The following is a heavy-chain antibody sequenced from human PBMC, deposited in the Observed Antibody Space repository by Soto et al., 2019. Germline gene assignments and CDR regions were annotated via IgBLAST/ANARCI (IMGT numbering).Heavy chain of an antibody. CDR2: ISAYNGNT. J-gene: IGHJ6*02. Sequence: GASVKVSCKASGYTFTSYGISWVRQAPGQGLEWMGWISAYNGNTNYAQKLQGRVTMTTDTSTSTAYMELRSLRSDDTAVYYCARDLMVAATTLHYYYYYRVEHWGQGTRVTVPS. CDR1: GYTFTSYG. CDR3: ARDLMVAATTLHYYYYYRVEH. D-gene: IGHD2-15*01. V-gene: IGHV1-18*01.